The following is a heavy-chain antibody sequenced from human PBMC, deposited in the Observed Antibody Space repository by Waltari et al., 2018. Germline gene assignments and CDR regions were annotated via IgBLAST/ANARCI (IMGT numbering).Heavy chain of an antibody. CDR3: ATYIGASLGTASFDV. D-gene: IGHD5-12*01. CDR1: GGSITSSRHY. Sequence: QLRLQESGPGLMRPSETLSLTCSVSGGSITSSRHYWGWIRQAPGQGLEWIGTMVYAGATYTSPSPTSRVALFRDTSNTQVSLKLDSVTAADTALYYCATYIGASLGTASFDVWGQGTMVTVSS. J-gene: IGHJ3*01. V-gene: IGHV4-39*01. CDR2: MVYAGAT.